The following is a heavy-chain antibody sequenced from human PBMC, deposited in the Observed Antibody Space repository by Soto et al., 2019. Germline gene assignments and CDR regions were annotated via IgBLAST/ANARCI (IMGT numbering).Heavy chain of an antibody. CDR1: GFTFSSYA. Sequence: GGSLRLSCAASGFTFSSYAMSWVRQAPGKGLEWVSAISGSGGGTYYADSVKGRFTISRDNSKNTLYLQMNSLRAEDTAVYYCAKDKQAGYSSSWKDYWGHGTLVTVSS. J-gene: IGHJ4*01. CDR3: AKDKQAGYSSSWKDY. CDR2: ISGSGGGT. D-gene: IGHD6-13*01. V-gene: IGHV3-23*01.